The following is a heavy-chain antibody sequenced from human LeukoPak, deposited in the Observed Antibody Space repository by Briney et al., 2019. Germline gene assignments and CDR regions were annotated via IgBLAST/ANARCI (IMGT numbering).Heavy chain of an antibody. D-gene: IGHD4-23*01. CDR1: GFTFSSYG. CDR3: ATFSYAGNAGGSVGP. CDR2: IRYDGSNK. Sequence: PGGSLRLSCAASGFTFSSYGMHWVRQAPGKGLEWVAFIRYDGSNKYYADSVKGRFTISRDNSKNTVYLQINSLRAEDTAVYYCATFSYAGNAGGSVGPWGQGTLVTVSS. J-gene: IGHJ5*02. V-gene: IGHV3-30*02.